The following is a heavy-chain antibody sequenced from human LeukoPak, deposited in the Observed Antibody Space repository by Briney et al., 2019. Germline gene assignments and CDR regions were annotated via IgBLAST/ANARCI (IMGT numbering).Heavy chain of an antibody. CDR2: ISYDGSNK. V-gene: IGHV3-30-3*01. CDR1: GFTFSSYA. J-gene: IGHJ4*02. Sequence: GGSLRLSCAASGFTFSSYAMHWVRQAPGKGLEWVAVISYDGSNKYYADSVKGRFTISRDNSKNTLYLQMNSLRAEDTAVYYCASAGLELTHDYWGQGTLVTVSS. D-gene: IGHD1-7*01. CDR3: ASAGLELTHDY.